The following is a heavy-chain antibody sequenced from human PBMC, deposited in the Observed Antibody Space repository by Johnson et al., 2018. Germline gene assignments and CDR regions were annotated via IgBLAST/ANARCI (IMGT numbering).Heavy chain of an antibody. D-gene: IGHD3-3*01. CDR1: GFTFSNAW. V-gene: IGHV3-15*07. CDR2: IKSKTDGGTT. Sequence: VQLVESGGGVVQPGRSLRLSCAASGFTFSNAWMNWVRPAPGKGLEWVGRIKSKTDGGTTDYAAPVKGRFTISRDDSENTLFLQMNSLKTEDTAVFYGTTEPCGVIYYYHSYMDGWGKGTTVTVSS. J-gene: IGHJ6*03. CDR3: TTEPCGVIYYYHSYMDG.